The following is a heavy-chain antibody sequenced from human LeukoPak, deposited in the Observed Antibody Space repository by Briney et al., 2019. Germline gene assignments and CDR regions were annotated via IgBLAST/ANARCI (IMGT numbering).Heavy chain of an antibody. CDR2: ISSSSSAI. V-gene: IGHV3-48*01. CDR1: GFTFSTYS. Sequence: GGSLRLSCKASGFTFSTYSMNWVRQAPGKGLAWVSYISSSSSAIDYADSVKGRFTISRDNARNSLYLQMSSLRVEDTAVYYCAAEGTAMVINWFDPWGQGTLVTVSS. J-gene: IGHJ5*02. D-gene: IGHD5-18*01. CDR3: AAEGTAMVINWFDP.